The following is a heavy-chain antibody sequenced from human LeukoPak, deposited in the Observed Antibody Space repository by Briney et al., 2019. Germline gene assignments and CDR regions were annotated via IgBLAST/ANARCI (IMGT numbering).Heavy chain of an antibody. CDR2: ISSSGSTI. J-gene: IGHJ4*02. CDR1: GFTFSSYG. V-gene: IGHV3-48*04. Sequence: GGSLRLSCAASGFTFSSYGMSWVRQAPGKGLEWVSYISSSGSTIYYADSVKGRFTISRDNAKNSLYLQMNSLRAEDTAVYYCASSPDYYDSSGPKYWGQGTLVTVSS. D-gene: IGHD3-22*01. CDR3: ASSPDYYDSSGPKY.